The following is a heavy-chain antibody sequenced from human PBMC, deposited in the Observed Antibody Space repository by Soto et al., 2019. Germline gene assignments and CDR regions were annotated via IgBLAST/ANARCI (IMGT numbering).Heavy chain of an antibody. V-gene: IGHV1-3*04. Sequence: QVQLVQSGAEVKKPGASVKVSCKASGYTFTSYAIHWVRQSPGQRLEWLGWINTGSGNTKFSQNFQVRVTITRDTSADPALREQSRVRSEDTAVYYGAGRGTVVLPQDWFDPWGQGTLVTVSS. CDR3: AGRGTVVLPQDWFDP. D-gene: IGHD3-16*01. CDR1: GYTFTSYA. J-gene: IGHJ5*02. CDR2: INTGSGNT.